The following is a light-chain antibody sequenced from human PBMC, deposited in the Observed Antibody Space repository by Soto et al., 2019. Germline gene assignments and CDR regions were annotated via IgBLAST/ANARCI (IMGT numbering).Light chain of an antibody. CDR3: QQYGSSPRT. CDR2: SAS. J-gene: IGKJ1*01. CDR1: QSVRSSY. V-gene: IGKV3-20*01. Sequence: EIVLTQSPGTLSLSPGERATLSCRASQSVRSSYLAWYQQKPGQAPRLLIYSASSRATGIPDRVSGSGSGTDFTLTISRLEPEDFAVYYCQQYGSSPRTFGQGTKVEIK.